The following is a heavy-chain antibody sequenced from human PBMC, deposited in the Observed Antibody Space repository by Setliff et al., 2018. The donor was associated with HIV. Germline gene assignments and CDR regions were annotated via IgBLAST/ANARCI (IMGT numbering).Heavy chain of an antibody. CDR3: VRSGCNGNICYDSRGWLDS. J-gene: IGHJ5*01. Sequence: SETLSLTCTVSGGSIDSGNYDWNWVRQPGGKGLEWIGRIYTRGSTKYSPTFESQVTMSLDTSKNQSSLNLRSVTAADTALYYCVRSGCNGNICYDSRGWLDSWGQGTQVTVSS. D-gene: IGHD5-12*01. V-gene: IGHV4-61*02. CDR2: IYTRGST. CDR1: GGSIDSGNYD.